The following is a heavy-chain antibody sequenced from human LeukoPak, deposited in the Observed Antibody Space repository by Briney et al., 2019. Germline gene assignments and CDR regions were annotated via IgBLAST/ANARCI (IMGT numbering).Heavy chain of an antibody. CDR3: ARRAGAYSHPYDY. Sequence: GGSLRLSCAASGFTVRTTYMSWVRQAPGKGPEWVSVLYTGGGTDYADSVKGRFTISRDNSKNTLYLQMNSLRAEDTAVYYCARRAGAYSHPYDYWGQGTLVTVSS. D-gene: IGHD4/OR15-4a*01. CDR2: LYTGGGT. CDR1: GFTVRTTY. V-gene: IGHV3-53*01. J-gene: IGHJ4*02.